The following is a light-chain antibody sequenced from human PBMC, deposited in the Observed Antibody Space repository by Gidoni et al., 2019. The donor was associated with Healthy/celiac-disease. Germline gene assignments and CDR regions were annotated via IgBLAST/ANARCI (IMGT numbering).Light chain of an antibody. J-gene: IGKJ2*04. CDR3: QQSYSTPCS. CDR1: QSISSY. CDR2: AAS. V-gene: IGKV1-39*01. Sequence: DIQMTQPPSSLSASVGDRVTITCRASQSISSYLNWYQQKPGKAPKLLIYAASSLQSGVPSRFSGSGSGTDFTLTISSLQPEDFATYYCQQSYSTPCSFGQXTKLEIK.